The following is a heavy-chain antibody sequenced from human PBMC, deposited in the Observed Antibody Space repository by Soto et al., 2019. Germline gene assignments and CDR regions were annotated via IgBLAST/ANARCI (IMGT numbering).Heavy chain of an antibody. Sequence: PGGSLRLSCAASGFTFSSYAMSWVRQAPGKGLEWVSAISTSGDATYYADSVKGRFSISRDNSKSTLYLQMNSLRADDTAIYFCAEHTYYDFWSGYYGMDVWGKGTTVTVSS. CDR1: GFTFSSYA. J-gene: IGHJ6*04. CDR2: ISTSGDAT. V-gene: IGHV3-23*01. D-gene: IGHD3-3*01. CDR3: AEHTYYDFWSGYYGMDV.